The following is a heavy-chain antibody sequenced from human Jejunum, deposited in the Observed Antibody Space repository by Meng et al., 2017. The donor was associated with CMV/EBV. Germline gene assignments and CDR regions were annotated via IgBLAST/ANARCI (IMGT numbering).Heavy chain of an antibody. D-gene: IGHD4/OR15-4a*01. Sequence: CKASGYTFTAYYMHWVRQAPGQGLEWMALINPSGYNTNYTQKFQGRITVTRDTSTRTVYMELNNLTFEDTAVYYCAKEGVLYGMDVWGQGTTVTVSS. J-gene: IGHJ6*02. V-gene: IGHV1-46*01. CDR3: AKEGVLYGMDV. CDR1: GYTFTAYY. CDR2: INPSGYNT.